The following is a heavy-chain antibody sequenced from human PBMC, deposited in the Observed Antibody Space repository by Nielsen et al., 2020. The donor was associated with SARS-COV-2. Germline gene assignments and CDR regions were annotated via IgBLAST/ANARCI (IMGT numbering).Heavy chain of an antibody. D-gene: IGHD4-17*01. CDR1: GGSLSTYY. Sequence: SETLSLTCTVSGGSLSTYYWSWLRQPPGKGLEWIGYVYESGSTNKNPSLTSRVTMSVDMSKNQFSLTLTSVTTADTGVYYCARGGFDYGDQSKSYFYYYYMDVWGKGTTVTVSS. CDR2: VYESGST. J-gene: IGHJ6*03. CDR3: ARGGFDYGDQSKSYFYYYYMDV. V-gene: IGHV4-59*01.